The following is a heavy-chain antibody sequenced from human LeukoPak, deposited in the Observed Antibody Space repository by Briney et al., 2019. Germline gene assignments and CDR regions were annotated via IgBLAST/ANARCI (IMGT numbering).Heavy chain of an antibody. Sequence: GASVKVSCKASGYTFTDCDINWVRQAPGQGLEWMGWMNLDSGNTGYAQKFEGRVTMTRYTSISTAYMELNYLRSDDTAVYYCARNSDYWSGYFPFWGQGALVTVSS. CDR1: GYTFTDCD. CDR3: ARNSDYWSGYFPF. V-gene: IGHV1-8*01. J-gene: IGHJ4*02. D-gene: IGHD3-3*01. CDR2: MNLDSGNT.